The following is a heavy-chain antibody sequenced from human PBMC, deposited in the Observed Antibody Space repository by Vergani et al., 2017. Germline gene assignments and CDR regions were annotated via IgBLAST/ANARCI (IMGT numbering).Heavy chain of an antibody. V-gene: IGHV4-59*12. CDR2: IYYSGST. CDR1: GGSISSYY. CDR3: AREGPYFYGLDL. Sequence: QVQLQESGPGLVKPSETLSLTCTVSGGSISSYYWSWIRQPPGKGLEWIGYIYYSGSTNYNPSVRGRLAISVDTSKNHFSLKLDSVTAADTAVYFCAREGPYFYGLDLWGQGTTVTVSS. J-gene: IGHJ6*02. D-gene: IGHD2-21*01.